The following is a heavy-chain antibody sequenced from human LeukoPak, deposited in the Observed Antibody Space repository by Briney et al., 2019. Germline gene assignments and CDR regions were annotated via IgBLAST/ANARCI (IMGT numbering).Heavy chain of an antibody. D-gene: IGHD1-26*01. J-gene: IGHJ3*02. CDR3: ASAWENRNWGGDADAFDI. Sequence: ASVKVSCKASGGTFSSYAISWVRQAPGQGLEWMGWINPNSGGTNYAQKFQGRVTMTRDTSISTAYMQLSRLRSDDTAVSSCASAWENRNWGGDADAFDIWGQGTMVTVSS. CDR2: INPNSGGT. CDR1: GGTFSSYA. V-gene: IGHV1-2*02.